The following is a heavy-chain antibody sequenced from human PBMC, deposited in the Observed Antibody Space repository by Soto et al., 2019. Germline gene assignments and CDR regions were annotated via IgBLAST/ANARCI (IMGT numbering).Heavy chain of an antibody. Sequence: GGSLRLSCAASGFTFSSYGMHWVRQAPGKGLEWVAVISYDGSNKYYADSVKGRFTISRDNSKNTLYLQMNSLRAEDTAVYYCAKWVGDDTYAEYFQHWGQGTLVTVSS. V-gene: IGHV3-30*18. CDR3: AKWVGDDTYAEYFQH. D-gene: IGHD4-17*01. J-gene: IGHJ1*01. CDR2: ISYDGSNK. CDR1: GFTFSSYG.